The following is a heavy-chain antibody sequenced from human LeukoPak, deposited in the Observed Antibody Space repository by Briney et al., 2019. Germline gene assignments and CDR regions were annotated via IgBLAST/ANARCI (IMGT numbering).Heavy chain of an antibody. Sequence: GGSLRPSCAASGFTFSSYSMNWVRQAPGKGLEWVSPISSSSSYIYYADSVKGRFTISRDNAKNSLYLQMNSLRAEDTAVYYCARDTYYYDSSGYYPPDYWGQGTLVTVSS. CDR1: GFTFSSYS. CDR2: ISSSSSYI. J-gene: IGHJ4*02. V-gene: IGHV3-21*01. CDR3: ARDTYYYDSSGYYPPDY. D-gene: IGHD3-22*01.